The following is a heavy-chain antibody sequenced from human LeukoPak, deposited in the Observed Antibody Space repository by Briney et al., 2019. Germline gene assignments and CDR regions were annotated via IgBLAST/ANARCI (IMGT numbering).Heavy chain of an antibody. CDR3: ARVEMATITPWYFDY. V-gene: IGHV3-33*01. Sequence: GGSLRLSCAASGFIFSSYGMHWVRQAPGKGLEWVAVIWYDGSNKYYADSVKGRFTISRDNSKNTLYLQMNSLRAEDTAVYYCARVEMATITPWYFDYWGQGTLVTVSS. D-gene: IGHD5-24*01. J-gene: IGHJ4*02. CDR2: IWYDGSNK. CDR1: GFIFSSYG.